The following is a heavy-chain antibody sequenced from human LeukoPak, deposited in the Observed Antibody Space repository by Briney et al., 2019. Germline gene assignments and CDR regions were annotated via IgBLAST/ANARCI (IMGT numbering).Heavy chain of an antibody. CDR1: GYTFTGYY. V-gene: IGHV1-2*02. CDR3: ARDSLRGSGSYDY. Sequence: ASVKVSCKASGYTFTGYYMHWVRQAPGQGLEWMGWINPNSGGTNYAQKFQGRVTMTRDTSISTAYMELSRLRSDDTAVYYCARDSLRGSGSYDYWGQGTLVTVSS. J-gene: IGHJ4*02. CDR2: INPNSGGT. D-gene: IGHD3-10*01.